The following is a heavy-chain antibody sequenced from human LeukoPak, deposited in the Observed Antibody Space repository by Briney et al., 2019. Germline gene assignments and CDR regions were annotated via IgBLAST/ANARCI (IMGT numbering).Heavy chain of an antibody. D-gene: IGHD3-22*01. CDR2: IYYSGST. CDR1: GGSISSGDYY. J-gene: IGHJ4*02. CDR3: ARAPQDMYYYDSSGHYFDY. Sequence: SETLSLTCTVSGGSISSGDYYWSWIRQPPGKGLEWIGYIYYSGSTYYNPSLKSRVTISVDTSKNQFSLKLSSVTAADTAVYYCARAPQDMYYYDSSGHYFDYWGQGTLVTVSS. V-gene: IGHV4-30-4*01.